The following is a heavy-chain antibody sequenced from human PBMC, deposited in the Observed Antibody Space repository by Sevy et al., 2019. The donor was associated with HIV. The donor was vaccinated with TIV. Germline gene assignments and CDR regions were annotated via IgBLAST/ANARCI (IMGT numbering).Heavy chain of an antibody. CDR2: NSAYNGNT. Sequence: ASVKVSCKASGYTVTSYGISWVRQAPGQGLEWMGWNSAYNGNTNYAQKLQGRVTMTTDTSTSTAYMELRSLRSDDTAVYYCARDPIPTGAFDIWGQGTMVTVSS. CDR3: ARDPIPTGAFDI. D-gene: IGHD4-17*01. J-gene: IGHJ3*02. V-gene: IGHV1-18*01. CDR1: GYTVTSYG.